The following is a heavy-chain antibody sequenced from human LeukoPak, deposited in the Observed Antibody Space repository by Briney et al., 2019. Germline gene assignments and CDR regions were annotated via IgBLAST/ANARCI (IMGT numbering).Heavy chain of an antibody. D-gene: IGHD6-6*01. J-gene: IGHJ3*02. V-gene: IGHV3-7*05. Sequence: GGSLRLSCEASGFTFSTYWMSWLRQAPGKGLEWVASMKQDGSETHYVDSVKGRFTVSRDNGRSSLFLQMNSLRAEDTAVYFCARQSSSEAFEIWGQGTMSPSLQ. CDR3: ARQSSSEAFEI. CDR2: MKQDGSET. CDR1: GFTFSTYW.